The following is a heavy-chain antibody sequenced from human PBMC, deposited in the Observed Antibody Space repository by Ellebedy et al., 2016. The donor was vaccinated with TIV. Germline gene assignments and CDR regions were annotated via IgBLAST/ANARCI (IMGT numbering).Heavy chain of an antibody. Sequence: PGGSLRLSCAASGFTFRSYAMSWVRQAPGKGLEWIPVISDSGGATYYAAPLKGRFTTSRDNSNDMVYLQLNSLRPDDTAVYYCSKDSGLSGWYFDYWGQGTLVTVSS. J-gene: IGHJ4*02. CDR1: GFTFRSYA. V-gene: IGHV3-23*01. D-gene: IGHD6-19*01. CDR3: SKDSGLSGWYFDY. CDR2: ISDSGGAT.